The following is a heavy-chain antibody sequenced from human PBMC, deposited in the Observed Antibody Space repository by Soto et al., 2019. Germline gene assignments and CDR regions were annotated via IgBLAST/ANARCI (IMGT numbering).Heavy chain of an antibody. CDR1: GYTFTSYA. D-gene: IGHD3-16*01. CDR3: ARDTRWGSEKMFDY. CDR2: INAYNGNT. J-gene: IGHJ4*02. V-gene: IGHV1-18*01. Sequence: ASVKVSCKASGYTFTSYAMHWVRQAPGQRLEWMGWINAYNGNTNYAQKLQGRVTMTTDTSTSTAYMELRSLRSDDTAVYYCARDTRWGSEKMFDYWGQGTLVTVSS.